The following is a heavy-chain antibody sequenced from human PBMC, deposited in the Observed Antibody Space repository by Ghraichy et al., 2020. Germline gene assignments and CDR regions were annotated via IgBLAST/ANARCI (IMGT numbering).Heavy chain of an antibody. CDR3: ARLAGGGGDNTIFGVVIILGEGNFDY. V-gene: IGHV4-39*07. CDR2: IYYSGST. J-gene: IGHJ4*02. CDR1: GGSISSSSYY. D-gene: IGHD3-3*01. Sequence: SQTLSLTCTVSGGSISSSSYYWGWIRQPPGKGLEWIGSIYYSGSTYYNPSLKSRVTISVDTSKNQFSLKLSSVTAADTAVYYCARLAGGGGDNTIFGVVIILGEGNFDYWGQGTLVTVSS.